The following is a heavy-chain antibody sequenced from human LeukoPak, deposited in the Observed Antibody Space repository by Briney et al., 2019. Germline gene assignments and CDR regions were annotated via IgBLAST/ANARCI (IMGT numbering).Heavy chain of an antibody. CDR3: AKVIYYCSSTSCYGFDY. Sequence: GGTLRLSCAASGFTFSSYGMSWVRQAPGKGLEWVSAISGSGGGTYYADSVKGRFTISRDNSKNTLYLQMNSLRAEDTAVYYCAKVIYYCSSTSCYGFDYWGQGTLVTVSS. CDR1: GFTFSSYG. CDR2: ISGSGGGT. D-gene: IGHD2-2*01. V-gene: IGHV3-23*01. J-gene: IGHJ4*02.